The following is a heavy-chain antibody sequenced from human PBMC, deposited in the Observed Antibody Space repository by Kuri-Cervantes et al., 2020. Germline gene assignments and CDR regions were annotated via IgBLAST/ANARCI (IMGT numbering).Heavy chain of an antibody. Sequence: SGPTLVKPTQTLTLTCTFSGFSLSTGGVGVAWIRQPPGKALEWLAVIYWNDDKRYGPSLKSRLTITKDPSKNQVVLTVTNMDPVDTATYYCAHRRRSDAEYFQHWGQGTLVTVSS. CDR2: IYWNDDK. CDR3: AHRRRSDAEYFQH. V-gene: IGHV2-5*01. D-gene: IGHD5-24*01. J-gene: IGHJ1*01. CDR1: GFSLSTGGVG.